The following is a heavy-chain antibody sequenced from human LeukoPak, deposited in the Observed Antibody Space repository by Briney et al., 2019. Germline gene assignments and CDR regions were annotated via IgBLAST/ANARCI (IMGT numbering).Heavy chain of an antibody. CDR1: GYSISSGYY. CDR2: IYHSGST. V-gene: IGHV4-38-2*02. D-gene: IGHD3-9*01. Sequence: SETLSLTCTVSGYSISSGYYWGWIRQPPGKGLEWIGSIYHSGSTYYNPSLKSRVTISVDTSKNQFSLKLSSVTAADTAVYYCARVLQHYDILTGYYPNWFDPWGQGTLVTVSS. CDR3: ARVLQHYDILTGYYPNWFDP. J-gene: IGHJ5*02.